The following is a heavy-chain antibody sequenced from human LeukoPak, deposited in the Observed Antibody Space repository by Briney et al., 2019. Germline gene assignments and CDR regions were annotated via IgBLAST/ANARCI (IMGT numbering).Heavy chain of an antibody. CDR3: AAFAYCGGDCYPSFDY. Sequence: GGSLRLSCAASGFTFDDYAMHWVRHAPGKGLEWVSGISWNSGSIGYADSVKGRFTISRDNAKNSLYLQMNSLRAEDTALYYCAAFAYCGGDCYPSFDYWGQGTLVTASS. CDR1: GFTFDDYA. J-gene: IGHJ4*02. D-gene: IGHD2-21*02. CDR2: ISWNSGSI. V-gene: IGHV3-9*01.